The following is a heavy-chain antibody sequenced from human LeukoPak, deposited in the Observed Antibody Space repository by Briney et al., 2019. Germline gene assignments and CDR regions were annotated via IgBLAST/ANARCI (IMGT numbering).Heavy chain of an antibody. CDR1: GYTFTSYG. CDR3: AREGTSGWDNNWFDP. V-gene: IGHV1-18*01. CDR2: ISAYNGNT. Sequence: VASVKVSCKASGYTFTSYGISWVRQAPGQGLEWMGWISAYNGNTNYAQKLQGRVTMTTDTSTSTAYMELRSLRSDDTAVYYCAREGTSGWDNNWFDPWGQGTLVTVSS. D-gene: IGHD6-19*01. J-gene: IGHJ5*02.